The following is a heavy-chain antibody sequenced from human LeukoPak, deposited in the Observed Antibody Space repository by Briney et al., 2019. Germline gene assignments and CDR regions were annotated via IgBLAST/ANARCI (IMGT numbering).Heavy chain of an antibody. D-gene: IGHD6-19*01. Sequence: ASVKVSCKASGGTFSSYAISWVRQAPGQGLEWMGGIIPIFGTANYAQKFQGRVTITADKSTSTAYMELSSLRSEDTAVYYCARDLAVAGDYYFDYWGQGTLVTVSS. J-gene: IGHJ4*02. CDR3: ARDLAVAGDYYFDY. CDR2: IIPIFGTA. V-gene: IGHV1-69*06. CDR1: GGTFSSYA.